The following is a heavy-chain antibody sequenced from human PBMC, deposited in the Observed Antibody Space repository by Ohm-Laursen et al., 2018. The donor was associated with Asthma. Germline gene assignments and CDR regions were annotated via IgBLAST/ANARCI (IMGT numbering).Heavy chain of an antibody. J-gene: IGHJ4*02. CDR2: ISWNSGSI. CDR1: GFTFDDYA. D-gene: IGHD2-21*02. Sequence: RSLRLSCAASGFTFDDYAMHWVRQAPGKGLEWVSGISWNSGSIGYADSVKGRFTISRDNAKNSLYLQMNSLRAEDTAVYYCARCSGDYLFVGNYFDYWGQGTLVTVSS. V-gene: IGHV3-9*01. CDR3: ARCSGDYLFVGNYFDY.